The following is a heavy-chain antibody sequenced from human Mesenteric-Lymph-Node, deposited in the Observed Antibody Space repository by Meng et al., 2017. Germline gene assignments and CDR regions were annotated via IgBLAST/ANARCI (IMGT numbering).Heavy chain of an antibody. CDR1: GGSISSSSYY. V-gene: IGHV4-39*07. CDR2: IYYSGST. CDR3: ARDINTMIVVSDAFDI. D-gene: IGHD3-22*01. Sequence: SETLSLTCTVSGGSISSSSYYWGWIRQPPGKGLEWIGSIYYSGSTYYNPSLKSRVTISVDTSKNQFSLKLSSVTAADTAVYYCARDINTMIVVSDAFDIWGQGTMVTVSS. J-gene: IGHJ3*02.